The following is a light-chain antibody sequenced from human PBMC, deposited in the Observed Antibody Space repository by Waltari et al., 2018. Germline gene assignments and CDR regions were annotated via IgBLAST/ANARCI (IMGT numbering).Light chain of an antibody. V-gene: IGKV3-20*01. Sequence: EVVLTQSPDPLSLSPGERATHTCRASQSLTKSYLAWYQQKPGQAPRLFIYGAASMAPGIPNRFSVSGSGTDFTLTISRLESEYFSVYYCHQYGSLILYTVGQGTKLEIK. J-gene: IGKJ2*01. CDR1: QSLTKSY. CDR3: HQYGSLILYT. CDR2: GAA.